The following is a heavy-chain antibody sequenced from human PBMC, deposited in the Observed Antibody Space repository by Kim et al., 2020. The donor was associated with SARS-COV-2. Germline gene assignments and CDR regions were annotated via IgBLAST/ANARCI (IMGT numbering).Heavy chain of an antibody. V-gene: IGHV4-39*01. Sequence: SETLSLTCTVSGGSIISSSYYWGWIRQPPGKGLEWIGSIYYSGSTYYNPSLKSRVTISVDTSKNQFSLKLSSVTAAATAVYYCARHFYGYSYDFPFDYWGQGTLVTVSS. CDR2: IYYSGST. D-gene: IGHD5-18*01. J-gene: IGHJ4*02. CDR3: ARHFYGYSYDFPFDY. CDR1: GGSIISSSYY.